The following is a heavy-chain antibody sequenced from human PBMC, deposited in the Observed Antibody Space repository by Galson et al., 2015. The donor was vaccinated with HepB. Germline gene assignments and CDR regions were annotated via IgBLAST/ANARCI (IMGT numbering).Heavy chain of an antibody. Sequence: SLRLSCAASGFTFSSYAMSWVRQAPGKGLEWVSAITGRSDATYYADSVKGRFTISRDNSKNTLYLQMNSLTAEDTAVYYCAKRDCSGTSCYLDYWGQGTLVTVSS. D-gene: IGHD2-2*01. CDR2: ITGRSDAT. V-gene: IGHV3-23*01. J-gene: IGHJ4*02. CDR3: AKRDCSGTSCYLDY. CDR1: GFTFSSYA.